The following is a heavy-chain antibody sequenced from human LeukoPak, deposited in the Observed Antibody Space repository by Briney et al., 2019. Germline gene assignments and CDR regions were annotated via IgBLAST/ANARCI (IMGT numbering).Heavy chain of an antibody. Sequence: ASVKVSCKASGYTFTSYGIIWVRQAPGLGLEWMGWINTYSHDPNYAKKFQGRVAMTTDTSTRTAYTELRSLTSDDTAMYYCARGDIDSSGYYLNWIDPWGQGTLVTVSS. CDR3: ARGDIDSSGYYLNWIDP. J-gene: IGHJ5*02. CDR2: INTYSHDP. V-gene: IGHV1-18*01. D-gene: IGHD3-22*01. CDR1: GYTFTSYG.